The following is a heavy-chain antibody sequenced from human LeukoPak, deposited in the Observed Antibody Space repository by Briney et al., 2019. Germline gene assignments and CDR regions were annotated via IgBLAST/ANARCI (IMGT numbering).Heavy chain of an antibody. CDR2: IKQDGSEK. V-gene: IGHV3-7*03. J-gene: IGHJ4*02. CDR1: GFTFSGYW. Sequence: PGGSLRLSCAASGFTFSGYWMSWVRQAPGKGLEWVANIKQDGSEKYYVDSVKGRFTISRDNSKNTLYLQMNSLRAEDTAVYYCAKGKYSSSWYFDYWGQGTLVTVSS. CDR3: AKGKYSSSWYFDY. D-gene: IGHD6-13*01.